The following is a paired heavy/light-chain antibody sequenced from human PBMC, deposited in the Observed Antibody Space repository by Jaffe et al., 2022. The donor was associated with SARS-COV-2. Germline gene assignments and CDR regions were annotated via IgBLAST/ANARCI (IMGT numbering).Light chain of an antibody. CDR2: LGS. V-gene: IGKV2-28*01. Sequence: DIVMTQSPLSLPVTPGEPASISCRSSQSLLHSNGYNYLDWYLQKPGQSPQLLIYLGSNRASGVPDRFSGSGSGTDFTLKISRVEAEDVGVYYCMQALQTQTFGQGTKVEIK. CDR1: QSLLHSNGYNY. CDR3: MQALQTQT. J-gene: IGKJ1*01.
Heavy chain of an antibody. D-gene: IGHD6-19*01. CDR3: ARDRRSSGPTSPHYYYYGMDV. Sequence: EVQLVESGGGLIQPGGSLRLSCAASGFTVSSNYMSWVRQAPGKGLEWVSVIYSGGSTYYADSVKGRFTISRDNSKNTLYLQMNSLRAEDTAVYYCARDRRSSGPTSPHYYYYGMDVWGQGTTVTVSS. J-gene: IGHJ6*02. CDR1: GFTVSSNY. V-gene: IGHV3-53*01. CDR2: IYSGGST.